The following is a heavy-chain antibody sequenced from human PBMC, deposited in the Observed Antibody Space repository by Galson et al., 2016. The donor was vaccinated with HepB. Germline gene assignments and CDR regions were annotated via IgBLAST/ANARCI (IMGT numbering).Heavy chain of an antibody. V-gene: IGHV3-64D*06. J-gene: IGHJ4*02. CDR3: VKGTSIASRRLDS. CDR1: GFTFRTYG. Sequence: SLRLSCAASGFTFRTYGMYWVRQAPGKGLEDVSSISDNGGSTFYADSVKGRFTISRDNSKNTLYLQMSSLRTEDAAVYYCVKGTSIASRRLDSWGQGTLVTVSS. D-gene: IGHD6-6*01. CDR2: ISDNGGST.